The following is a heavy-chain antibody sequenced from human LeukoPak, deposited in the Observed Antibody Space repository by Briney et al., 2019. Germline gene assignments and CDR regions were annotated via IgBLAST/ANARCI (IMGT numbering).Heavy chain of an antibody. Sequence: AGGSLRLSCAASGFTFSNHAMSWVRQAPGKGLEWVSAISGSGGSTYYADSVKGRFTISRDNSKNTVYLQMNSLRAEDTAVYYCAKAALGYDFWSGYYPDYWGQGTLVTVSS. CDR2: ISGSGGST. V-gene: IGHV3-23*01. CDR1: GFTFSNHA. CDR3: AKAALGYDFWSGYYPDY. D-gene: IGHD3-3*01. J-gene: IGHJ4*02.